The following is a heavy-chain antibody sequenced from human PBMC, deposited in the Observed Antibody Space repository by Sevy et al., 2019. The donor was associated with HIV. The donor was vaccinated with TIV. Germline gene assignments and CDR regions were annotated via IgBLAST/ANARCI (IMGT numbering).Heavy chain of an antibody. CDR3: ARDTGGNRYGMDV. V-gene: IGHV3-53*01. Sequence: GGSLRLSCAASGFTVSSNYMSWVRQAPGKGPEWVSVIYSGGSTYYADSVKGRFTISRDNSKNTLYLQMNSLRAEDTAVYYCARDTGGNRYGMDVWGQWTTVTVSS. CDR2: IYSGGST. J-gene: IGHJ6*02. CDR1: GFTVSSNY. D-gene: IGHD2-15*01.